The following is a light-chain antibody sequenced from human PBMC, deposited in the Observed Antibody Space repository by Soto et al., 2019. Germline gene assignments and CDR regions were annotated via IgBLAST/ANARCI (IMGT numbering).Light chain of an antibody. CDR2: DVA. CDR1: QSITSSF. V-gene: IGKV3-20*01. J-gene: IGKJ1*01. CDR3: QQYGSSPRT. Sequence: EIVLTQSPGILSLSPGERATLSCRASQSITSSFLGWYQQKPGQAPRLLIYDVARRAAGVPDRFSASGSGTDFTLTISTLQPEDFAVYYCQQYGSSPRTFGQGTKVEVK.